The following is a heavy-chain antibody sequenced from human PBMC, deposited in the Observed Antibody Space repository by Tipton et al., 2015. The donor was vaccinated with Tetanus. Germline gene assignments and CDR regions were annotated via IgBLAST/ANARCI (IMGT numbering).Heavy chain of an antibody. CDR2: VYPGDSDT. Sequence: QLVQSGAEVRKPGQSLKISCKVSGHNSRSYWISWVRQMPGEGLEWMGTVYPGDSDTRYSPSFRGQVTLSADKSINTAYLEWRSRKASDTAMYFCAREGTSGNRRIDYWGQGTLVTVSS. D-gene: IGHD1-1*01. J-gene: IGHJ4*02. CDR1: GHNSRSYW. CDR3: AREGTSGNRRIDY. V-gene: IGHV5-51*01.